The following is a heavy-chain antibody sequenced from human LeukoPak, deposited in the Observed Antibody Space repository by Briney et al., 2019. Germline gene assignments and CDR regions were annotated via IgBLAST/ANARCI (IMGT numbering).Heavy chain of an antibody. Sequence: GGSLRLSCAASGFTFSSYSMNWVRQAPGKGLEWVSSISSSSSYIYYADSVKGRFTISRDNAKNSLYLQMNSLRAEDTAVYYCARSLLYSGSYYKSYLFDYWGQGTLVTVSS. CDR3: ARSLLYSGSYYKSYLFDY. D-gene: IGHD3-10*02. CDR2: ISSSSSYI. V-gene: IGHV3-21*01. J-gene: IGHJ4*02. CDR1: GFTFSSYS.